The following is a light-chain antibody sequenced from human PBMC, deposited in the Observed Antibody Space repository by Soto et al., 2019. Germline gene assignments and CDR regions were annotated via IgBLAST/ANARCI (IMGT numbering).Light chain of an antibody. CDR3: QQLNSYPLVT. CDR1: QGISSY. J-gene: IGKJ4*01. Sequence: DIPLTQSPSFLSASVGDRVTITCRASQGISSYLAWYQQKPGKAPKLLIYAASTLQSGVPSRFSGSGSGTEFTLTISSLQPEDFATYYCQQLNSYPLVTFGGGTKVEIK. CDR2: AAS. V-gene: IGKV1-9*01.